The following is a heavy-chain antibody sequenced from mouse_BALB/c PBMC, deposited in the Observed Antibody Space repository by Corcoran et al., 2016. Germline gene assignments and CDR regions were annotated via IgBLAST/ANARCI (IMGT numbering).Heavy chain of an antibody. D-gene: IGHD3-3*01. Sequence: QVQLQQPGAELVKPGAPVTLSCKASGYTFTSYWMNWVKQRPGRGLEWIGRIDPSDSETHYNQKFKDKATLIVDKSSSTAYIQLSSLTSEDSAVYYCARWGRDMDYWGQGTSVTVS. V-gene: IGHV1-69*02. J-gene: IGHJ4*01. CDR2: IDPSDSET. CDR3: ARWGRDMDY. CDR1: GYTFTSYW.